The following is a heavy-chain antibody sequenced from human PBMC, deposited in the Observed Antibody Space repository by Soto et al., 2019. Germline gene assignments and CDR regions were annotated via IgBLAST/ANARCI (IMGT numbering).Heavy chain of an antibody. CDR3: ARHTPAISISDH. J-gene: IGHJ4*02. CDR2: IYHSGST. V-gene: IGHV4-4*02. Sequence: SETLSLTCAVSGGSISISNWWSWVRQPPGKGLEWIGEIYHSGSTNYNPSLKSRVTISVDTSKNQFSLKLSSVTAADTAVYYCARHTPAISISDHWGQGTLVTVSS. D-gene: IGHD2-15*01. CDR1: GGSISISNW.